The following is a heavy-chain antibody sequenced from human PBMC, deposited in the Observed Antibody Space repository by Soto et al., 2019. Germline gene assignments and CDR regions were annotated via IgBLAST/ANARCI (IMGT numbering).Heavy chain of an antibody. D-gene: IGHD5-12*01. V-gene: IGHV4-30-4*01. CDR1: GGSISSGDYY. Sequence: SGTLSLTCTVSGGSISSGDYYWSWIRQPPGKGLEWIGYIYYSGSTYYNPSLKSRVTISVDTSKNQFSLKLSSVTAADTAVYYCASTSGYDKVFDYWGQGTLVTVSS. J-gene: IGHJ4*02. CDR3: ASTSGYDKVFDY. CDR2: IYYSGST.